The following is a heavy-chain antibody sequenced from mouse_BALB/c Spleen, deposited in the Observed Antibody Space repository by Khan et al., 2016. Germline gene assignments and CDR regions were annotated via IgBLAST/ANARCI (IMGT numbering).Heavy chain of an antibody. CDR3: SRQGDYGYDVY. Sequence: EVKLLESGGGLVQPGGSLKFSCAASGFDFSRYWMSWVRQAPGKGLEWIGEINPDSSTINYTPSLKDKFIISRDNVKNTLYLQMSKVRSEDTALDYCSRQGDYGYDVYWGQGTTLTVSS. D-gene: IGHD2-2*01. CDR2: INPDSSTI. J-gene: IGHJ2*01. CDR1: GFDFSRYW. V-gene: IGHV4-1*02.